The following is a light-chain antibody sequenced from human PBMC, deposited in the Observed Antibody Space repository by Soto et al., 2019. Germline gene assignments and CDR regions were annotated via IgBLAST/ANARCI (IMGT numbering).Light chain of an antibody. CDR2: LNSDGSH. J-gene: IGLJ2*01. CDR3: QTWVTGIHI. CDR1: SGHSNYA. Sequence: QLVLTQSPSASASLGASVKLTCTLSSGHSNYAIAWHQQQPEKGPRFLMKLNSDGSHSKGDGIPDRFSGSSSGAERYLTIATLQSEEEADYYCQTWVTGIHIFGGGTKLTVL. V-gene: IGLV4-69*01.